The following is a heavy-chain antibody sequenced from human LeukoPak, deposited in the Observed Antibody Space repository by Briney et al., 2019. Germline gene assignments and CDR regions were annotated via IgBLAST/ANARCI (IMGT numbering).Heavy chain of an antibody. CDR2: INPNSGGT. V-gene: IGHV1-2*02. CDR3: ARLLELEWESRTYPTGAFDY. J-gene: IGHJ4*02. Sequence: ASVKDSCKASGYTFAGYYIHWVRQAPGQGLEWMVWINPNSGGTKYAQKFQGRVTMTRDTSINTAYMELSRLRSDATAVYYCARLLELEWESRTYPTGAFDYWGQGTLVTVSS. D-gene: IGHD3-3*01. CDR1: GYTFAGYY.